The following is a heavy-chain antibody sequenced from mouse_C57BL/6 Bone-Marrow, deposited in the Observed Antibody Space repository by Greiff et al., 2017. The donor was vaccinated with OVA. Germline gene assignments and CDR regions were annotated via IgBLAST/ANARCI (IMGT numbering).Heavy chain of an antibody. V-gene: IGHV10-1*01. J-gene: IGHJ3*01. CDR3: VSGMDGYYVSFAY. Sequence: EVQLVESGGGLVQPKGSLKLSCAASGFSFNTYAMNWVRQAPGKGLEWVARIRSKSNNYATYYADSVKDRFTISRDDSESMLYLQMNNSKTEDTAMYYCVSGMDGYYVSFAYWGQGTLVTVSA. CDR1: GFSFNTYA. D-gene: IGHD2-3*01. CDR2: IRSKSNNYAT.